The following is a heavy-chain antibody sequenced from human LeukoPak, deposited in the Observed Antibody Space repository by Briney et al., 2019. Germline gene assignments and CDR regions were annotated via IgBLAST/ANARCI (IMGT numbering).Heavy chain of an antibody. D-gene: IGHD3-22*01. CDR2: MNPNSGNT. CDR1: GYTFTSYD. J-gene: IGHJ6*03. CDR3: ARGVTSYIDYYDSSGDYYYMDV. Sequence: ASVKVSCKASGYTFTSYDINWVRQATGQGLEGMGWMNPNSGNTGYAQKFQGRVTITRNTSISTAYMELSSLRSEDTAVYYCARGVTSYIDYYDSSGDYYYMDVWGKGTTVTVSS. V-gene: IGHV1-8*03.